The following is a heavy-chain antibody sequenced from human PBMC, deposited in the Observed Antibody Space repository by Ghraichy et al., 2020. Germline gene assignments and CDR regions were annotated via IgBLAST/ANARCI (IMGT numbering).Heavy chain of an antibody. Sequence: SETLSLTCTVSGGSVSSFDWWNWVRQAPGKGLEWIGEIYQSGATNYNPSLQSRVTISIDKSKNQFSLKVTSVTAADTAVYYCARVTTLAATATSHQYYAMDVWGQGTTVTVSS. CDR2: IYQSGAT. V-gene: IGHV4-4*02. D-gene: IGHD6-13*01. CDR1: GGSVSSFDW. J-gene: IGHJ6*02. CDR3: ARVTTLAATATSHQYYAMDV.